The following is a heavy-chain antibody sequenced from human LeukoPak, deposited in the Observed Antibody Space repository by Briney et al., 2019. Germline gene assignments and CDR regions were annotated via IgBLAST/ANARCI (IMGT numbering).Heavy chain of an antibody. V-gene: IGHV3-23*01. CDR2: ISGSGGST. Sequence: PRGSRTPSCAASGFTFSSYAMTWVRQAPGKGLEWVSAISGSGGSTYYADSVKGRFTISRDNSKNTLYLQMNSLRADDTAVYYCAKGRYSYGYQRVDYWGQGTLVSVSS. D-gene: IGHD5-18*01. CDR1: GFTFSSYA. J-gene: IGHJ4*02. CDR3: AKGRYSYGYQRVDY.